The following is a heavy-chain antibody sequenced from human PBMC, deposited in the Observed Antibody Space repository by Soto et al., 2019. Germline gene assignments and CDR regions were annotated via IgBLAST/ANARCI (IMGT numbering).Heavy chain of an antibody. D-gene: IGHD3-10*01. CDR2: ISYDGSLK. Sequence: XGSLILSCSASGFTFSSYGMHWVRQAPGKGLDWVAIISYDGSLKYYADSVKGRFTISRDNSKSALYLQMNSLRPEDTAVYYCAKDFKVSGSYYGSLNYYYGMDVWGQGTTVTVSS. J-gene: IGHJ6*02. V-gene: IGHV3-30*18. CDR3: AKDFKVSGSYYGSLNYYYGMDV. CDR1: GFTFSSYG.